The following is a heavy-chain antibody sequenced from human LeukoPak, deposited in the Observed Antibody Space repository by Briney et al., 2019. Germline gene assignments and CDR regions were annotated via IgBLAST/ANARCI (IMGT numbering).Heavy chain of an antibody. D-gene: IGHD2-15*01. CDR2: ISSSSGAT. V-gene: IGHV3-23*01. Sequence: PGESLRLSCAASGFTFSSYAMSWVRQAPGKGLEWVSAISSSSGATYYAYSVKGRVTISSDMSKNTVFLQMKSLSVEHMDVYYCARQIGYWSYGNCYFDYWGQGALVTVSS. CDR1: GFTFSSYA. CDR3: ARQIGYWSYGNCYFDY. J-gene: IGHJ4*02.